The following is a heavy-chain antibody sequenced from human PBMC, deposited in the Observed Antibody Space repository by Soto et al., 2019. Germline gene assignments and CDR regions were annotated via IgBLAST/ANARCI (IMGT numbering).Heavy chain of an antibody. CDR3: ARSLVWFGDLYMDV. D-gene: IGHD3-10*01. CDR2: ISAYNGNT. J-gene: IGHJ6*03. Sequence: GASVKVSCKASGYTFTSYGISWVRQAPGQGPEWMGWISAYNGNTNYAQKLQGRVTMTTDTSTSTAYMELRSLRSDDTAVYYCARSLVWFGDLYMDVWGKGTTVTVSS. V-gene: IGHV1-18*01. CDR1: GYTFTSYG.